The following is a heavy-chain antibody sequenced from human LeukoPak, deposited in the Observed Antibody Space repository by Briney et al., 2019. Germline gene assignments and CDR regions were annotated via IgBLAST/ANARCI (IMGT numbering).Heavy chain of an antibody. Sequence: PSQTLSLTCTVSGGSISSGGYYWSRIRQHPGKGLEWIGYIYYSGSTYYNPSLKSRVTISVDTSKNQFSLKLSSVTAADTAVYYCARTVPAAPDYHYGMDVWGQGTAVTVSS. D-gene: IGHD2-2*01. CDR1: GGSISSGGYY. CDR3: ARTVPAAPDYHYGMDV. J-gene: IGHJ6*02. CDR2: IYYSGST. V-gene: IGHV4-31*03.